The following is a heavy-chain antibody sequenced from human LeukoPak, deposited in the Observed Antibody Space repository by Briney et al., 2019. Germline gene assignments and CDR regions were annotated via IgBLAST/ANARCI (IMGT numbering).Heavy chain of an antibody. D-gene: IGHD3-10*01. V-gene: IGHV3-23*01. J-gene: IGHJ4*02. CDR3: ARASWVSDPDAVR. Sequence: GGSLRLSCAASGVSFRNYAMSWVRQAPARGPEWVSSLRGNDETFYADSVKGRFTLSRDDSRNTVYLQLNNLRVEDTAIYYCARASWVSDPDAVRWGQGTQVTVSS. CDR1: GVSFRNYA. CDR2: LRGNDET.